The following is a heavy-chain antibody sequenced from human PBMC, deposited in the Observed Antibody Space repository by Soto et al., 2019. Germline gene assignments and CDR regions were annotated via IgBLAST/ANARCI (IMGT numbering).Heavy chain of an antibody. CDR2: IYYSGST. CDR3: ASDRAGALYFDY. CDR1: GGSISSGGYY. V-gene: IGHV4-31*03. Sequence: QVQLQESGPGLVKPSQTLSLTCTVSGGSISSGGYYWSWIRQHPGKGLEWIGYIYYSGSTYYNPSHKSRVTISVDTYNNQFSLKLSSATAADTAVYYCASDRAGALYFDYWGQGTLVTVSS. D-gene: IGHD6-13*01. J-gene: IGHJ4*02.